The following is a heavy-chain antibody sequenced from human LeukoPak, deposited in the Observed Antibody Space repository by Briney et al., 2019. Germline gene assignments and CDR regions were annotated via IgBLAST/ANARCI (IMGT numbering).Heavy chain of an antibody. D-gene: IGHD6-13*01. CDR2: IIPIFGTA. Sequence: SVKVSCKASEGTFSSYAISWVRQAPGQGLEWMGRIIPIFGTANYAQKFQGGVTITTDESTSTAYMELSSLRSEDTAVYYCARENSSSWYFDYWGQGTLVTVSS. CDR3: ARENSSSWYFDY. CDR1: EGTFSSYA. V-gene: IGHV1-69*05. J-gene: IGHJ4*02.